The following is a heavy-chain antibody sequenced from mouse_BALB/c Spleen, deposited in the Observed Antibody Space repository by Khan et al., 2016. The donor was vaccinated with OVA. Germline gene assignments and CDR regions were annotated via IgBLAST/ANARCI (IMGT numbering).Heavy chain of an antibody. Sequence: DLVKPGASVKLSCKASGYTFTSYWINWIKQRPGQGLEWIGRISPGSSNAYYTDMFKGMATMTVDTSSRTASIQLSRLSADDSAVYFGAGEDYYGRSCYTMDYWGQGTSVTVSA. V-gene: IGHV1S41*01. CDR3: AGEDYYGRSCYTMDY. CDR1: GYTFTSYW. J-gene: IGHJ4*01. CDR2: ISPGSSNA. D-gene: IGHD1-1*01.